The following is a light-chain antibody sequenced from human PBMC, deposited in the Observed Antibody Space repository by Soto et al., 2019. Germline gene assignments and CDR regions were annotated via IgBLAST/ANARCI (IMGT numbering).Light chain of an antibody. CDR3: QQYGNSPIT. CDR1: QTIGRNY. CDR2: GAS. J-gene: IGKJ5*01. Sequence: EIVLTQSPCTLSLSTGERATLSCRASQTIGRNYLAWYQQKPGQAPRLLIYGASNRATGIPDRFSGSGSGTDFTLTISRLEPEDFAVYYCQQYGNSPITFGQGTRLEIK. V-gene: IGKV3-20*01.